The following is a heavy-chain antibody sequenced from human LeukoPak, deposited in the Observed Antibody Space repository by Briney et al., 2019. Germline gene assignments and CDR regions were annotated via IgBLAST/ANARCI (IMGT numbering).Heavy chain of an antibody. D-gene: IGHD5-24*01. J-gene: IGHJ4*02. V-gene: IGHV3-23*01. CDR1: GFTFSSYG. CDR3: AKDLVRKEMASALHY. Sequence: GGSLRLSCAASGFTFSSYGMSWVRQAPGKGLEWVSSIRASGGGTKYADSVKGRFTISRDNSKNTLYLQMNSLRAEDTALYYCAKDLVRKEMASALHYWGQGTRVTVSS. CDR2: IRASGGGT.